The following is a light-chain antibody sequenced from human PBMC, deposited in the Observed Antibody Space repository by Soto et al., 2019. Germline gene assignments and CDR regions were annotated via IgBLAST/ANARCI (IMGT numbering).Light chain of an antibody. J-gene: IGKJ5*01. CDR2: GAS. CDR1: QSVSSSY. CDR3: QQYGSSPIS. Sequence: EIVVTQNPGTLSLSPGERAALSCRASQSVSSSYLAWYQQKPGQAPRLLIYGASSRATGIPDRFSGSGSGTDFTLTISRLEPEDFAVYYCQQYGSSPISFGQGTRLENK. V-gene: IGKV3-20*01.